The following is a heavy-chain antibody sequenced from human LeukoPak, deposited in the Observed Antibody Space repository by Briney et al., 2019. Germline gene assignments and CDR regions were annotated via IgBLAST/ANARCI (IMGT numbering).Heavy chain of an antibody. Sequence: GGSLRLSCVASGFAFRNYGMHWVRQAPGMGLEWVAVISYDGINTHYADSVKGRFTISKDNSKNTLYLQLNTLRPEDTAVYYCANDDARGFGEPSPYDYWGQGTRVIVSS. CDR2: ISYDGINT. D-gene: IGHD3-10*01. CDR1: GFAFRNYG. CDR3: ANDDARGFGEPSPYDY. J-gene: IGHJ4*02. V-gene: IGHV3-30*18.